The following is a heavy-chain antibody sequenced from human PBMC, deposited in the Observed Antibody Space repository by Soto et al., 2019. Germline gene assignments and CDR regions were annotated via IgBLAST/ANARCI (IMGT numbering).Heavy chain of an antibody. J-gene: IGHJ4*02. Sequence: GGSLRLSCAASGFTFDDYAMHWVRQAPGKGLEWVSGTSWNSGSIGYADSVKGRFTISRDNSKNTPYLQMNSLRAEDTAVYYCAKANKYSNGWYDYWGQGILVTVSS. CDR1: GFTFDDYA. D-gene: IGHD6-19*01. CDR3: AKANKYSNGWYDY. V-gene: IGHV3-9*01. CDR2: TSWNSGSI.